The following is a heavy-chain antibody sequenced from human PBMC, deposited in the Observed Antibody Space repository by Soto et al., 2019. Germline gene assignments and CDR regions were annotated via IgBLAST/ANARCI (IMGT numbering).Heavy chain of an antibody. CDR3: ARDRGSRGHYYYYYGMDV. J-gene: IGHJ6*02. CDR1: GYTFTSYG. Sequence: ASVKVSCKASGYTFTSYGISWVRQAPGQGLEWMGWISAYNGNTNYAQKLQGRATMTTDTSTSTAYMELRSLRSDDTAVYYCARDRGSRGHYYYYYGMDVWGQGTTVTVSS. CDR2: ISAYNGNT. V-gene: IGHV1-18*01. D-gene: IGHD3-10*01.